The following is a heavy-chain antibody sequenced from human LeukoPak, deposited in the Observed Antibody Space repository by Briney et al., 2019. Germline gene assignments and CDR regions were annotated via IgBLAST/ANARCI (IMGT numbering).Heavy chain of an antibody. CDR3: ARGIPVAGIPLDY. Sequence: SSETPSLTCTVSGGSISSGGYYWSWIRQHPGKGLEWIGYIYYSGSTYYNPSLKSRITISVDTSKSQFSLKLSSVTAADTAVYYCARGIPVAGIPLDYWGQGILVSVSS. V-gene: IGHV4-31*03. CDR2: IYYSGST. J-gene: IGHJ4*02. CDR1: GGSISSGGYY. D-gene: IGHD6-19*01.